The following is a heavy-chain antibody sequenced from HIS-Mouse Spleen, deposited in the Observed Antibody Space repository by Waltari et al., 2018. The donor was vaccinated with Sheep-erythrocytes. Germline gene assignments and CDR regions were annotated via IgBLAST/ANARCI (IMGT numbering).Heavy chain of an antibody. V-gene: IGHV1-69*04. CDR3: AQTGATTPHFDY. D-gene: IGHD1-26*01. J-gene: IGHJ4*02. CDR1: GGTFSSDA. CDR2: IIPILGIA. Sequence: QVQLVQSGAEVKKPGSSVKVSCKASGGTFSSDAISWLRQAPGQGLEWMGRIIPILGIANYAQKFQGRVTITADKSTSTAYMELSSLRSEDTAVYYCAQTGATTPHFDYWGQGTLVTVSS.